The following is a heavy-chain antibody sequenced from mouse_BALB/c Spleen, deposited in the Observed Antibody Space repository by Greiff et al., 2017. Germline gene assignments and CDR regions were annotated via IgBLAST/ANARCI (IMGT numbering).Heavy chain of an antibody. CDR1: GYTFSSYW. D-gene: IGHD2-1*01. J-gene: IGHJ4*01. Sequence: VQLQQSGAELMKPGASVKISCKATGYTFSSYWIEWVKQRPGLGLEWIGEILPGSGSTNYNEKFKGKATFTADTSSNTAYMQLSSLTSEDSAVYYCARRGGNYDAMDYWGQGTSVTVSS. V-gene: IGHV1-9*01. CDR3: ARRGGNYDAMDY. CDR2: ILPGSGST.